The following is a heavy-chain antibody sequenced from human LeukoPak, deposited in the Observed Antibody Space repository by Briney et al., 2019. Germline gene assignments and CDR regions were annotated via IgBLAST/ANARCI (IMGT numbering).Heavy chain of an antibody. Sequence: GGSLRLSCAASGFTFSSYGMHWVRQAPGKGLEWVAVISYDGSNKYYADSVKGRFTISRDNSKNTLYLQMNSLRAEDTAVYYCAKALYSSGWLTGAFDIWGQGTMVTVSS. D-gene: IGHD6-19*01. CDR3: AKALYSSGWLTGAFDI. CDR2: ISYDGSNK. J-gene: IGHJ3*02. V-gene: IGHV3-30*18. CDR1: GFTFSSYG.